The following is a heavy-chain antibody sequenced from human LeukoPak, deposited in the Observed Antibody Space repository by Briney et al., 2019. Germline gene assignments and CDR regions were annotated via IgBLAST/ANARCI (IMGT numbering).Heavy chain of an antibody. D-gene: IGHD3-22*01. J-gene: IGHJ1*01. CDR1: GFTFGSYS. CDR3: ATYSSLNRREFQY. CDR2: ISSSSSYI. V-gene: IGHV3-21*04. Sequence: GGSLRLSCAASGFTFGSYSMNWVRQAPGKGLEWVSSISSSSSYIYYADSVKGRFTISRDNAKNSLYLQMNSLRADDTAVYYCATYSSLNRREFQYWGQGTLLTVSS.